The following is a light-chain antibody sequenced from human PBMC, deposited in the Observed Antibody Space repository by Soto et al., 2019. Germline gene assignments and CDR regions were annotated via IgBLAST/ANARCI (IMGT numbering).Light chain of an antibody. CDR2: GAS. J-gene: IGKJ4*01. CDR3: QQYTNWPLP. CDR1: QSVSSN. Sequence: EIVMTQSPATLSVSPGERATLSCRASQSVSSNLAWYQQKPGQAPRLLIYGASTRATGIPDRFSGSGSGTEFTLTISSLQSEDFAVYYCQQYTNWPLPFGGGTKVEIK. V-gene: IGKV3-15*01.